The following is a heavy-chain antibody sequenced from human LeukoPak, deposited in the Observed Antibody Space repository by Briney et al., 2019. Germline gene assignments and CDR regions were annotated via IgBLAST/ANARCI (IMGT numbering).Heavy chain of an antibody. CDR3: ARQRGWGSFEYYFDY. J-gene: IGHJ4*02. D-gene: IGHD3-16*01. Sequence: GESLKISCKGSGYSFTSYWIGWVRQMPGKSLEWMGIIYPGDSDTRYSPSFQGQVTISADKSISTAYLQWSSLKASDTAMYYCARQRGWGSFEYYFDYWGQGTLVTVSS. CDR1: GYSFTSYW. V-gene: IGHV5-51*01. CDR2: IYPGDSDT.